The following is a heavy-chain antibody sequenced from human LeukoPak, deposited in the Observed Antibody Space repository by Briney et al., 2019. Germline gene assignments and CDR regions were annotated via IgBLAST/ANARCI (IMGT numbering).Heavy chain of an antibody. CDR2: IYYSGST. D-gene: IGHD3-16*01. CDR3: TGGSIAYYYMDV. Sequence: SETLSLTCTVSGRSISSYYWSWIRQPPGKGLEGIGNIYYSGSTNYNPSLKSRVTISVDTAKNQFSLKLSSVAAADTAVYYCTGGSIAYYYMDVWGKGTTVTISS. V-gene: IGHV4-59*12. J-gene: IGHJ6*03. CDR1: GRSISSYY.